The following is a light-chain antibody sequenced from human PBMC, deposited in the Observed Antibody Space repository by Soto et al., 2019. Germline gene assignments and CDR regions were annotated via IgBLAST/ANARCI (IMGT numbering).Light chain of an antibody. Sequence: QAVVTQEPSLSVSPGGTVTLTCGSSTGAVTSGHYTYWFQQKPGQAPRTRIYDTSNKHSWTPARFSGSLLGGKAALTLSGAQPEDEAEYYCLLSYSGAREVFGGGTQLTVL. V-gene: IGLV7-46*01. CDR1: TGAVTSGHY. CDR3: LLSYSGAREV. CDR2: DTS. J-gene: IGLJ2*01.